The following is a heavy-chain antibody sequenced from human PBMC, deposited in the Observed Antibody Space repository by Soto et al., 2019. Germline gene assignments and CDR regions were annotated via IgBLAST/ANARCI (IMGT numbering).Heavy chain of an antibody. CDR3: AKDRYDFWSGYPYYYYYGIDG. Sequence: HPGGSLRLSCAAFGFTFSSYAMSWVRQAPGQGLEWASAISGRGGSTYYADSVKGRFNISRDNSKNTLYLQMNSLRAEDTAVYYCAKDRYDFWSGYPYYYYYGIDGWGQGTTVTVSS. CDR1: GFTFSSYA. D-gene: IGHD3-3*01. CDR2: ISGRGGST. V-gene: IGHV3-23*01. J-gene: IGHJ6*02.